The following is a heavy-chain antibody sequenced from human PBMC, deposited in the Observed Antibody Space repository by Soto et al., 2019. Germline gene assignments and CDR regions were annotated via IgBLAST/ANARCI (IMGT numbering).Heavy chain of an antibody. V-gene: IGHV4-59*06. D-gene: IGHD2-15*01. Sequence: PSETLSLTCTVSGGSISSYYWSWIRQHPGKGLEWIGYIYYSGTTYYNPSLKSRVTMSVDTSKNQFSLKLSSVTAADTAVYYCARTCSGGSCYGSFDYWGQGTLVTVS. J-gene: IGHJ4*02. CDR3: ARTCSGGSCYGSFDY. CDR1: GGSISSYY. CDR2: IYYSGTT.